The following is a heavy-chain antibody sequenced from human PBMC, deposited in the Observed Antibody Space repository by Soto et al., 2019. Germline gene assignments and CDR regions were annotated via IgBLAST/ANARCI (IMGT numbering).Heavy chain of an antibody. Sequence: GGSLRLSCVVSGISFDDYAMHWVRQVPGKGLEWVSGINWDSGDIGYADSVKGRFTISRDNAKNSLYLQMNSLKTEDAALYYCAKDTAPGFYDANGHLDYWGQGTPVTVSS. CDR1: GISFDDYA. V-gene: IGHV3-9*01. J-gene: IGHJ4*02. D-gene: IGHD2-8*01. CDR3: AKDTAPGFYDANGHLDY. CDR2: INWDSGDI.